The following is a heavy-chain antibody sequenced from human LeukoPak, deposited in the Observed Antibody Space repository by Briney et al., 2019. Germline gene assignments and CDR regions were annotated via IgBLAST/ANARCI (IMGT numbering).Heavy chain of an antibody. Sequence: GGSLRLSCAASGITFSSYWMHWVRQVPGKGLVWVSRINTDGSTTRYADSVKGRFTISRDNAKNTLYLQMNSLRAEGTAVYYCASHNLGYSSSWLGYWGQGILVTVSS. CDR1: GITFSSYW. CDR3: ASHNLGYSSSWLGY. CDR2: INTDGSTT. V-gene: IGHV3-74*01. J-gene: IGHJ4*02. D-gene: IGHD6-13*01.